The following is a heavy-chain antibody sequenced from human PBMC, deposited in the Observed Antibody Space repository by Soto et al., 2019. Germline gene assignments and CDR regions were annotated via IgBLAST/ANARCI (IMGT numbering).Heavy chain of an antibody. CDR1: GFTFSTYS. J-gene: IGHJ4*02. V-gene: IGHV3-21*01. CDR2: ISSSSSYI. CDR3: YTVVATHYFDC. Sequence: EVQLVESGGGLVKPGGSLRLSCAASGFTFSTYSMNWVRQAPGKGLEWVSSISSSSSYIYYADSVKGRFTISRDNAKNSLYLQMNSLRAEDTAVDCCYTVVATHYFDCWGQGTLVTVSS. D-gene: IGHD1-26*01.